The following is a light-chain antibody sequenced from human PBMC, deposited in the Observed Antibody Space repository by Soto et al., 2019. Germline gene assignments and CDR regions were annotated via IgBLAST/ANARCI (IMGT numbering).Light chain of an antibody. V-gene: IGKV1-27*01. CDR2: AAS. CDR3: QKDNSAPLT. Sequence: GDRVTITCRASQGIGVCLAWFQQKPGNVPKLLIYAASTLQSGVPSRFSGSGSGTDFTLTISSLQPEDVATYYCQKDNSAPLTFGGGTKVEIK. J-gene: IGKJ4*01. CDR1: QGIGVC.